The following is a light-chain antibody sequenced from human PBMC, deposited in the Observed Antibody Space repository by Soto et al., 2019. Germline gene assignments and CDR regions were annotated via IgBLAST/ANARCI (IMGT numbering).Light chain of an antibody. CDR1: SSDVGGYNY. CDR3: SSYTSSSIHYV. J-gene: IGLJ1*01. V-gene: IGLV2-14*01. Sequence: QAVLTQPASVSGSPGQPITISCSGTSSDVGGYNYVSWYQQHPGKAPKLMIYDVSNRPSGVSNRFSGSKSGNTASLTISGLQAEDEADYYCSSYTSSSIHYVFGTGTKVTVL. CDR2: DVS.